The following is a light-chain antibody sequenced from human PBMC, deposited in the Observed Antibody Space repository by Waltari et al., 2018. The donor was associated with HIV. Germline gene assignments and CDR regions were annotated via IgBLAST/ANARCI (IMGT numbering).Light chain of an antibody. CDR2: QDT. Sequence: SYELTQPPSVSVSPGQTASISCSGDKLGNKYGCWYQQNPGQSAVLVIYQDTKRPSEIPERFSGSNSGNTATLTISGTQPMDEADYYCQAWDSSTSVVFGGGTKLTVL. V-gene: IGLV3-1*01. CDR1: KLGNKY. J-gene: IGLJ2*01. CDR3: QAWDSSTSVV.